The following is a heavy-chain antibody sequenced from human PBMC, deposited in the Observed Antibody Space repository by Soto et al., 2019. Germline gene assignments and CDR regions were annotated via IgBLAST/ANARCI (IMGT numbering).Heavy chain of an antibody. Sequence: SETLSLTCAVYGGSFSGYYWSWIRQPPGKGLEWIGEINHSGSTNYNPSLKSRVTISVDTSKNQFSLKLSSVTAADTAVYYCARGVGYTMVRGVIITKVYYFDYRGQGTLVTVPS. J-gene: IGHJ4*02. CDR3: ARGVGYTMVRGVIITKVYYFDY. D-gene: IGHD3-10*01. V-gene: IGHV4-34*01. CDR2: INHSGST. CDR1: GGSFSGYY.